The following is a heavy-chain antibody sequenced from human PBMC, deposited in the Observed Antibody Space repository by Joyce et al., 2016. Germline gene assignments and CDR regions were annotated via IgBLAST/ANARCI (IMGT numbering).Heavy chain of an antibody. V-gene: IGHV1-69*12. Sequence: QVQLVQSGAEMKKPGPSVKVSCKAFGVTFSSYGISWLRQAPGQGLEWMGEIIPNSGTANFAQKFQGRVTITADESTTTAYMDLSSLRSEDTAVYFCARGGSGYSFDSWGQGTLVTVSS. J-gene: IGHJ4*02. CDR1: GVTFSSYG. CDR2: IIPNSGTA. D-gene: IGHD5-12*01. CDR3: ARGGSGYSFDS.